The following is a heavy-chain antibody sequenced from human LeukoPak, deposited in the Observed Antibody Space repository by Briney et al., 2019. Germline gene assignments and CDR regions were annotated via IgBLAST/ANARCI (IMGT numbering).Heavy chain of an antibody. J-gene: IGHJ4*02. CDR1: GYTFTSYY. Sequence: ASVKLSCKASGYTFTSYYMHWVRQAPGQGLEWMGIINPSGGSTTYAQKFQCRVTVTMDTSTSTVYMELSSLRSEDTAMYYCARRGYSSSWYPYFDYWGQGTLNTVSS. CDR2: INPSGGST. V-gene: IGHV1-46*01. D-gene: IGHD6-13*01. CDR3: ARRGYSSSWYPYFDY.